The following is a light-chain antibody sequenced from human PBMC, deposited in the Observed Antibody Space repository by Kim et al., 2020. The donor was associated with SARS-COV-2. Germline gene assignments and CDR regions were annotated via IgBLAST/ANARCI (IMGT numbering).Light chain of an antibody. Sequence: GQSVTISCTGTTDDVGRYDFVSWYQQYPGKVPKLLIYDVSERPSGVPDRFSGAKSGSTASLTISGLQTDDEAAYYCCSYAGSYTWLFGGGTKLT. CDR3: CSYAGSYTWL. V-gene: IGLV2-11*03. J-gene: IGLJ3*02. CDR2: DVS. CDR1: TDDVGRYDF.